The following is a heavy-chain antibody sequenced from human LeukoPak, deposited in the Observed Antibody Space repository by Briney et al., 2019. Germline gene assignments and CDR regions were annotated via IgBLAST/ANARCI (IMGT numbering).Heavy chain of an antibody. J-gene: IGHJ4*02. V-gene: IGHV3-15*01. Sequence: GGSLRLSCAASGFSFSNGWMSWVRQAPGKGLEWVGRIKTKTDGGTTDYAAPVKGRFTISRDDSENTLFLQMNSLKTEDTAVYYCTTDSSWSGHSWGQGTLVTVSS. D-gene: IGHD6-13*01. CDR1: GFSFSNGW. CDR2: IKTKTDGGTT. CDR3: TTDSSWSGHS.